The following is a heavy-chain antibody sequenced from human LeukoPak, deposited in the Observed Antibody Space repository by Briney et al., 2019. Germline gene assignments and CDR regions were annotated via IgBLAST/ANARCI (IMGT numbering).Heavy chain of an antibody. V-gene: IGHV3-7*01. CDR1: GFTFSSYW. Sequence: GGSLRLSCAASGFTFSSYWMSWVRQAPEKGLEWVANINQGGSEKYYVDSVRGRFTISRDNAKNSLYLQMNSLRADDMAVYYCARDVTALDSWGQGTLVTVSS. D-gene: IGHD2-2*01. J-gene: IGHJ4*02. CDR3: ARDVTALDS. CDR2: INQGGSEK.